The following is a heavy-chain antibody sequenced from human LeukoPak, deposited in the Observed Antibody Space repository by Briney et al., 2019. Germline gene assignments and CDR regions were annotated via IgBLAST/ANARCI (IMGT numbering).Heavy chain of an antibody. D-gene: IGHD3-10*01. Sequence: ASVKVSCKASGYTFTSYYMHWVRQAPGQGLEWMGINNPSGGSTSYAQKFQGRVTMTRDTSTSTVYMELSSLRSEDTAVYYCARARHGSGSQYYFDYWGQGTLVTVSS. CDR1: GYTFTSYY. CDR3: ARARHGSGSQYYFDY. V-gene: IGHV1-46*03. J-gene: IGHJ4*02. CDR2: NNPSGGST.